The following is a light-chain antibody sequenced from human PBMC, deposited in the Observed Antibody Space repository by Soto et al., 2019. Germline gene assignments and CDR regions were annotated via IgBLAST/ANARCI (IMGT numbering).Light chain of an antibody. J-gene: IGLJ1*01. CDR2: HVS. CDR1: SGDVGAYNF. V-gene: IGLV2-14*03. Sequence: QSVLTQPASVYGSPGQSITISCTGTSGDVGAYNFVSWYQQHPGKAPKLIVYHVSDRPSGFSSRFSGSKSGNSASLTISGLHAEDEADYYCSSYAGSDTFVFGTGTKVTVL. CDR3: SSYAGSDTFV.